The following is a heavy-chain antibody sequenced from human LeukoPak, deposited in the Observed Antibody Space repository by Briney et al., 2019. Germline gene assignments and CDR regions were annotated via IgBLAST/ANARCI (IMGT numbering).Heavy chain of an antibody. CDR2: INGDGRNI. D-gene: IGHD3-9*01. Sequence: XLSCVXXGFTXSXXWMHWVRHDPRXGLVXVSRINGDGRNINYADSVRGRFTISRDNAKNTLYRQMNTLRVEDTAVYYCTRDLMDYDVSTGLHHYYMDVWGQGTTVTVSS. CDR3: TRDLMDYDVSTGLHHYYMDV. CDR1: GFTXSXXW. V-gene: IGHV3-74*01. J-gene: IGHJ6*02.